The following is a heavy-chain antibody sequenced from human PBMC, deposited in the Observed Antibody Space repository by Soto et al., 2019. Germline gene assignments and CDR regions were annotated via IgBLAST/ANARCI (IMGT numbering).Heavy chain of an antibody. V-gene: IGHV4-34*01. Sequence: SETLSLTCAVYGGSFSGYYWSWIRQPPGKGLEWIGEINHSGSTNYNPSLKSRVTISVDTSKNQFSLKLSSVTAADTAVYYCARGARTIRYSSGWFQGYFDYWGQGTLVTVSS. CDR2: INHSGST. J-gene: IGHJ4*02. CDR3: ARGARTIRYSSGWFQGYFDY. D-gene: IGHD6-19*01. CDR1: GGSFSGYY.